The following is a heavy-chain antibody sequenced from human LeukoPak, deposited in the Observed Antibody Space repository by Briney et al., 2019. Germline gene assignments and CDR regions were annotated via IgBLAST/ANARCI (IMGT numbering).Heavy chain of an antibody. CDR2: ISYDGSNK. Sequence: GGSLRLSCAASGFTFSSYAMHWVRQAPGKGLEWVAVISYDGSNKYYADSVKGRFTISRDNSKNTLYLQMNSLRAEDTAVYYCARDPKSRDRTYYYYYYYMDVWGKGTTVTVSS. D-gene: IGHD1-14*01. J-gene: IGHJ6*03. V-gene: IGHV3-30*04. CDR3: ARDPKSRDRTYYYYYYYMDV. CDR1: GFTFSSYA.